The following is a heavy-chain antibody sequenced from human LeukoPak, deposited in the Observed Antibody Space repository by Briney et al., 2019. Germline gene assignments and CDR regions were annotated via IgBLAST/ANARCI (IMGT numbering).Heavy chain of an antibody. CDR2: ISAYKGNT. Sequence: GASVKVSCKASVYTFTSYGISWVRQTPGQGREWMGWISAYKGNTNYAQKLQGRVTMTRDTSTSTFYMDLSSLRSEDTAVYYCARRFAEQWLDYFDYWGQGTLVTVSS. V-gene: IGHV1-18*01. J-gene: IGHJ4*02. CDR1: VYTFTSYG. D-gene: IGHD6-19*01. CDR3: ARRFAEQWLDYFDY.